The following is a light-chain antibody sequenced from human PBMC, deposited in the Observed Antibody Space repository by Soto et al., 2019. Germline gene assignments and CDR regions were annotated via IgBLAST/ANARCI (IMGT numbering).Light chain of an antibody. CDR3: TSHRASGV. CDR2: EVS. V-gene: IGLV2-14*01. CDR1: SGDVGGHNH. J-gene: IGLJ1*01. Sequence: QSLLTQPASVSGSPGQSITISCTGTSGDVGGHNHVSWYQQHPGKAPRLIIYEVSDRPSGVSNRFSGSKSGNTASLTISGLQAEDEADYYCTSHRASGVFGAGTKVTV.